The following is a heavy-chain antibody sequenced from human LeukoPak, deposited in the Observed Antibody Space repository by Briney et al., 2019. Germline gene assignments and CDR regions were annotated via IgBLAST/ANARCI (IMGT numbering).Heavy chain of an antibody. V-gene: IGHV4-4*07. D-gene: IGHD3-10*01. J-gene: IGHJ4*02. CDR2: IYTSGST. Sequence: SETLSLTXTVSGGSIGSYYWSWIRQPAGKGLEWIGRIYTSGSTNYNPSLKSRVTMSVDTSKNQFSLKLSSVTAADTAVYYCARAPSAGSYSFYYFDYWGQGTLVTVSS. CDR1: GGSIGSYY. CDR3: ARAPSAGSYSFYYFDY.